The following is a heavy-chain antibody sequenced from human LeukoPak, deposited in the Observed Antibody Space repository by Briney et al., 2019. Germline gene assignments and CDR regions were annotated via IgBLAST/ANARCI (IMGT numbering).Heavy chain of an antibody. CDR2: IYYSGGT. J-gene: IGHJ5*02. V-gene: IGHV4-61*08. CDR3: ARGLVVGAGRLDP. Sequence: PSETLSLTCTVSGGSISSGDYYWSWIRQPPGKGLEWIGYIYYSGGTNYNPSLKSRVTISVDTSRNQFSLMLSSVTAADTAVYYCARGLVVGAGRLDPWGQGTLAIVSS. CDR1: GGSISSGDYY. D-gene: IGHD3-22*01.